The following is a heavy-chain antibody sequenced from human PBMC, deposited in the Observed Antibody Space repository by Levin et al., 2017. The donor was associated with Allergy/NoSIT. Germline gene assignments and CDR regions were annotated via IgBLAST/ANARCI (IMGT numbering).Heavy chain of an antibody. V-gene: IGHV4-59*01. CDR1: AGPISNYY. CDR3: ARITVKFRAFDI. CDR2: IYYSGST. Sequence: SCTVSAGPISNYYWSWIRQPPGEGLEWIGYIYYSGSTNYNPSLKSRVSISVDTSKHQFSLKLSSVTAADTAVYYCARITVKFRAFDIWGQGTMVIVSS. J-gene: IGHJ3*02. D-gene: IGHD4-17*01.